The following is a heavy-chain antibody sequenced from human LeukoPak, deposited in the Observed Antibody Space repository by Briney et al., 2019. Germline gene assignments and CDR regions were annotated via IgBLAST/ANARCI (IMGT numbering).Heavy chain of an antibody. CDR1: GFPFSNAW. D-gene: IGHD1/OR15-1a*01. Sequence: GGSLRLSCAVSGFPFSNAWMRWERQAPGKGLEWVGRIKSKSDGGTTDYPAPVKGRFTISRDDSKNTLYLQMNSLRTEDSAVYYGTTHRTPAYYYGVEVWGQGTAVTVSS. CDR3: TTHRTPAYYYGVEV. J-gene: IGHJ6*02. V-gene: IGHV3-15*01. CDR2: IKSKSDGGTT.